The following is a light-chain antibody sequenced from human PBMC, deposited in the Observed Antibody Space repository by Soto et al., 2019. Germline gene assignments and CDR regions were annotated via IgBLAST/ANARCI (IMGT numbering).Light chain of an antibody. J-gene: IGKJ1*01. Sequence: EIVVTQSPGTLSLSPGERATLSCRASQSVSNNYLAWYQQKPGQAPRLLIYGASNRATGIPARFSGSGSGTDFTLTISSLEPEDFAVYYCQQHSHWPPWTFGQGTKVDIK. V-gene: IGKV3-11*01. CDR3: QQHSHWPPWT. CDR1: QSVSNNY. CDR2: GAS.